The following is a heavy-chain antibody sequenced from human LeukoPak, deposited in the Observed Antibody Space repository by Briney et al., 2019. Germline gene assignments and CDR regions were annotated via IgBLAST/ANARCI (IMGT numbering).Heavy chain of an antibody. CDR1: GGSFSGYY. D-gene: IGHD6-13*01. CDR3: ARGRGFSSSWYAAPFDY. V-gene: IGHV4-34*01. CDR2: INHSGST. J-gene: IGHJ4*02. Sequence: SETLPLTCAVYGGSFSGYYWSWIRQPPGKGLEWIGEINHSGSTNYNPSLKSRVTISVDTSKNQFSLKLSSVTAADTAVYYCARGRGFSSSWYAAPFDYWGQGTLVTVSS.